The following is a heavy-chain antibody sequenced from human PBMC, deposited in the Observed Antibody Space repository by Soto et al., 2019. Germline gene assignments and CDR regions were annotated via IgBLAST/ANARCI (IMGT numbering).Heavy chain of an antibody. CDR3: ARGKGMEENYYYYGMDV. D-gene: IGHD1-1*01. CDR2: INGGNGHT. CDR1: GYTFSTYA. V-gene: IGHV1-3*01. J-gene: IGHJ6*02. Sequence: ASVKVSFKASGYTFSTYALHWVRQAPGQGLEWMGWINGGNGHTRYSQKFKDRVTISRDTPASTAYMELSGLRSEDTAVYYCARGKGMEENYYYYGMDVWGQGTTVTVSS.